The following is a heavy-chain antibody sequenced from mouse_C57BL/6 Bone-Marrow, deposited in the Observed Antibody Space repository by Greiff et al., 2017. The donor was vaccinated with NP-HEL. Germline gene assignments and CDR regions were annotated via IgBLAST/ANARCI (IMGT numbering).Heavy chain of an antibody. V-gene: IGHV5-4*01. Sequence: EVQGVESGGGLVKPGGSLKLSCAASGFTFSSYAMSWVRQTPEKRLEWVATISDGGSYTYYPDNVKGRFTISRDNAKNNLYLQMSHLKSEDKAMYYCARVDYDDGNWYFDVWGTGTTVTVSS. D-gene: IGHD2-4*01. CDR3: ARVDYDDGNWYFDV. J-gene: IGHJ1*03. CDR1: GFTFSSYA. CDR2: ISDGGSYT.